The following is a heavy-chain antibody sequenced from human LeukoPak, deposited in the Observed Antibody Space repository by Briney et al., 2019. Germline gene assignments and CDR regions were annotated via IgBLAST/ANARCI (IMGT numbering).Heavy chain of an antibody. V-gene: IGHV4-59*01. CDR2: IYYSGST. D-gene: IGHD6-13*01. CDR1: GGSISSYY. J-gene: IGHJ4*02. Sequence: SETLSLTCTVSGGSISSYYWSWIPQPPGKGLEWIGYIYYSGSTNYSPSLKSRVTISVDTSKNQFSLKLSSVTAADTAVYYCAGAAPYDFDYWGQGTLVTVSS. CDR3: AGAAPYDFDY.